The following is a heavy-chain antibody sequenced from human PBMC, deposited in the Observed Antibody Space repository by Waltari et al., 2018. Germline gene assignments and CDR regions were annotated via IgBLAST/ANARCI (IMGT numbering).Heavy chain of an antibody. CDR2: LGGSGVI. D-gene: IGHD3-10*01. V-gene: IGHV3-23*01. CDR1: GFTLTSYT. J-gene: IGHJ6*02. Sequence: EMQLLASGGGLAQPGGSVRVSCAASGFTLTSYTLNWVRQAPGRGLEWLSLLGGSGVIDYADSGKGRFTISRDTSKNTVYLQMDSLRAEDTAVYYCAKDEGNRRAPTFGMDVWGRGTTVIVS. CDR3: AKDEGNRRAPTFGMDV.